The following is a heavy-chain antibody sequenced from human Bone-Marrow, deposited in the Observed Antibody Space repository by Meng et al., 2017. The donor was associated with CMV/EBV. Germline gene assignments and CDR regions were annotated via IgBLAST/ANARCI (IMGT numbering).Heavy chain of an antibody. CDR2: INHSGST. Sequence: GSLRLSCAVYGGSFSGYYWSWIRQPPGKGLEWIGEINHSGSTNYNPSLKSRVTISVDTSKNQFSLKLSSVTAADTAVYYCARGGEGQYYYAMDVWGQGTTVAVSS. J-gene: IGHJ6*02. V-gene: IGHV4-34*01. CDR3: ARGGEGQYYYAMDV. CDR1: GGSFSGYY. D-gene: IGHD3-16*01.